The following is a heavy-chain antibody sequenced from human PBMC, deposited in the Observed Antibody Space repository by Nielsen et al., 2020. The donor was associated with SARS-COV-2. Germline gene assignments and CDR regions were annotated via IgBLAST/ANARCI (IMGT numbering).Heavy chain of an antibody. CDR2: ISFDGSYQ. D-gene: IGHD2-2*02. CDR3: AREACSSTSCYMGMGSYYYGMDV. Sequence: VRQAPGKGLEWVAFISFDGSYQHYADSVKGRFTISRDLFKSTLDLQMDSLRSDDTAVYYCAREACSSTSCYMGMGSYYYGMDVWGQGTTVTVSS. V-gene: IGHV3-30*03. J-gene: IGHJ6*02.